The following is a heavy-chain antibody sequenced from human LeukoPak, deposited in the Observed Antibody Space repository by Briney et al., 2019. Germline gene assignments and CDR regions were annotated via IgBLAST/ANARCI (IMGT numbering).Heavy chain of an antibody. CDR1: GFTFSRYW. CDR3: ARLDGETVFDY. J-gene: IGHJ4*02. CDR2: IKQDGSEK. Sequence: GGSLRLSCAASGFTFSRYWMSWVRQAPGKGLEWVANIKQDGSEKYYVDSVKGRFTISRDNAKNSLYLQMNSLRAEDAAVYYCARLDGETVFDYWGQGTLVTVSS. D-gene: IGHD3-10*01. V-gene: IGHV3-7*01.